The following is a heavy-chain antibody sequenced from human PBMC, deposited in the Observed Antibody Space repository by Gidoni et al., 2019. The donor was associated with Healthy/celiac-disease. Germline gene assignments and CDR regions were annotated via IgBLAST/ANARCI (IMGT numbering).Heavy chain of an antibody. Sequence: VQLVESGGGLVQPGRSLRLSCAASGFTFDDSAMHWVRQAPGKGLEWVSGISWNSATIGYADSVKGRFTISRDNAKNSLYLQMNSLRAEDTALYYCAKASTYYYDRSGYYLLNAFDIWGQGTMVTVSS. CDR2: ISWNSATI. CDR3: AKASTYYYDRSGYYLLNAFDI. V-gene: IGHV3-9*01. J-gene: IGHJ3*02. CDR1: GFTFDDSA. D-gene: IGHD3-22*01.